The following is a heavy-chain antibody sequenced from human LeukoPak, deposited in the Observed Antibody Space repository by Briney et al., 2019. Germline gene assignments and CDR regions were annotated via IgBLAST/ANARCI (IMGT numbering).Heavy chain of an antibody. CDR1: GGSISSSNW. Sequence: SETLSPTCAVSGGSISSSNWWSWVRQPPGKGLEWIGEIYHSGSTNYNPSLKSRVTISVDKSKNQFSLKLSSVTAADTAVYYCARRGRGETGNFDYWGQGTLVTVSS. V-gene: IGHV4-4*02. CDR2: IYHSGST. CDR3: ARRGRGETGNFDY. J-gene: IGHJ4*02. D-gene: IGHD3-16*01.